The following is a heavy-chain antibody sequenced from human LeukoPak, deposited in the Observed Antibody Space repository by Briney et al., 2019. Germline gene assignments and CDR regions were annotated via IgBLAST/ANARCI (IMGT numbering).Heavy chain of an antibody. V-gene: IGHV4-38-2*02. CDR2: IYHSGST. D-gene: IGHD3-9*01. Sequence: TSETLSLTCSVSGYSISSGYYWGWIRQPPGKGLEWIGSIYHSGSTYYNPSLKSRVTISVDTSKNQFSLKLSSVTAADTAVYYCAREWRYFDWFNGWFDPWGQGTLVTVSS. CDR1: GYSISSGYY. CDR3: AREWRYFDWFNGWFDP. J-gene: IGHJ5*02.